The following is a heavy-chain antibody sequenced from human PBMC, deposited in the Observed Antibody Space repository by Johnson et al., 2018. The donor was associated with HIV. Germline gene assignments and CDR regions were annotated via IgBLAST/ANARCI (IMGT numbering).Heavy chain of an antibody. V-gene: IGHV3-30*04. J-gene: IGHJ3*02. D-gene: IGHD3-10*01. Sequence: MLLVESGGGVVQPGRSLRLSCAASGFTFSSYAMHWVRQAPGKGLEWVAFISYEASNKHFPDSVKGRFTISRDNSKNTLYLQMNSLRAEYTAVYYCARVFVDDEDTWVNYYDALDIWGQGTMVTVSS. CDR3: ARVFVDDEDTWVNYYDALDI. CDR2: ISYEASNK. CDR1: GFTFSSYA.